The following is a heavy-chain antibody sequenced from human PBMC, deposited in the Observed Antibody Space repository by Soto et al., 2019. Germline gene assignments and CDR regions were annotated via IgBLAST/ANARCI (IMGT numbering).Heavy chain of an antibody. D-gene: IGHD4-4*01. Sequence: GGSLRLSCAASGFTFSSYAMSWVRQAPGKGLEWVSAISGSGGSTYYADSVKGRFTISRDNSKNTLYLQMNSLRAEDTAVYYCAKDSHVLTTVLVDYWGQGTLVTVSS. CDR1: GFTFSSYA. CDR2: ISGSGGST. CDR3: AKDSHVLTTVLVDY. J-gene: IGHJ4*02. V-gene: IGHV3-23*01.